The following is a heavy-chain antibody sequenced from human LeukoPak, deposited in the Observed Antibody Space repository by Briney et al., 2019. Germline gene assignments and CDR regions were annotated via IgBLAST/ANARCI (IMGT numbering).Heavy chain of an antibody. CDR3: ARWMGHYLLSYYFDY. Sequence: RASETLSLTCTVSGYSISSGYYWGWIRQPPGKGLEWIGSIYHSGSTYYNPSLKSRVTISVDTSKNQFSLKLSSVTAADTAVYYCARWMGHYLLSYYFDYWGQGTLVTVSS. D-gene: IGHD2-15*01. CDR2: IYHSGST. J-gene: IGHJ4*02. CDR1: GYSISSGYY. V-gene: IGHV4-38-2*02.